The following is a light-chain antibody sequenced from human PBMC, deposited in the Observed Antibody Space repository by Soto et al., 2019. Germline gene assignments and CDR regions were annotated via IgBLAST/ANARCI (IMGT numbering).Light chain of an antibody. CDR1: QSVSNNY. V-gene: IGKV3-20*01. CDR2: GAS. Sequence: EIVWTQSTGTLSLSPGERYTPSCMASQSVSNNYLAWYQQKPVQDPRLLIYGASNRATVIPDRLSGSGSGTDFTLTISRLEREDFAVYYCQQYGSSGTVGQGTKVENK. CDR3: QQYGSSGT. J-gene: IGKJ1*01.